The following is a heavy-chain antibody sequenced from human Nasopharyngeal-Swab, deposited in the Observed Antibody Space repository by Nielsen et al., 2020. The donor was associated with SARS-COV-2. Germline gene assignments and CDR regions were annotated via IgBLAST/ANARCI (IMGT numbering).Heavy chain of an antibody. Sequence: WIRQPPGKGLEWVSYISSSSSTIYYADSVKGRFTISRDNSKNTLYLQMNSLRAEDTAVYYCAKLDMVRGVIITSCAFDIWGQGTMVTVSS. CDR2: ISSSSSTI. CDR3: AKLDMVRGVIITSCAFDI. V-gene: IGHV3-48*01. J-gene: IGHJ3*02. D-gene: IGHD3-10*01.